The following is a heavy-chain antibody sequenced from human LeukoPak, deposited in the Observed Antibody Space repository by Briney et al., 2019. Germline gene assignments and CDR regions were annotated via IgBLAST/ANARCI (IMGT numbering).Heavy chain of an antibody. D-gene: IGHD3-9*01. V-gene: IGHV4-39*01. CDR1: GGSISSSSYY. CDR2: IYYSGST. J-gene: IGHJ4*02. Sequence: PSETLSLTCTVSGGSISSSSYYWGWIRQPPGKGLEWIGSIYYSGSTYYNPSLKSRVTISVDTSKNQFSLKLSSVTAADTAVYYCARQLRYFDWLLWEALFDYWGQGTLVTVS. CDR3: ARQLRYFDWLLWEALFDY.